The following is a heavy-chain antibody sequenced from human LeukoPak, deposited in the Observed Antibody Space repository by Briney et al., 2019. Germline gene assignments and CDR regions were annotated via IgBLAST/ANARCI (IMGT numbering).Heavy chain of an antibody. J-gene: IGHJ4*02. CDR3: AREGPYYDYVWGSYRYPTFDY. CDR2: ISSSGSTI. V-gene: IGHV3-11*01. CDR1: GFTVSSNY. D-gene: IGHD3-16*02. Sequence: GGSLRLSCAASGFTVSSNYMSWVRQAPGKGLEWVSYISSSGSTIYYADSVKGRFTISRDNAKNSLYLQMNSLRAEDTAVYYCAREGPYYDYVWGSYRYPTFDYWGQGTLVTVSS.